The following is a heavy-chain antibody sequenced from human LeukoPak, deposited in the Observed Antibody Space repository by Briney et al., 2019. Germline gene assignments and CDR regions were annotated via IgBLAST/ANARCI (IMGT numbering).Heavy chain of an antibody. Sequence: ASVKVSCKGSRYTFTSYGISWVRQAPGQGLEWMGWISPYNGNTNYAQKLQGRVTVTTDTSTSTAYMELRSLRSDDTAVYYCARGEYELLGDYWGQGTLVTVSS. J-gene: IGHJ4*02. CDR1: RYTFTSYG. CDR2: ISPYNGNT. V-gene: IGHV1-18*01. D-gene: IGHD2-2*01. CDR3: ARGEYELLGDY.